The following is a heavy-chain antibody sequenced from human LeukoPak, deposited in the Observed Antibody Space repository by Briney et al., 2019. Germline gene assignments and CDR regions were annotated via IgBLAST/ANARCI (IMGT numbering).Heavy chain of an antibody. CDR3: ARDSSSWYGYAFDI. V-gene: IGHV1-69*01. CDR2: IIPIFGTA. Sequence: SVKVSFKASGGTFSSYVISWVRQAPGQGLEWMGGIIPIFGTANYAQKFQGRVTITADESTSTAYMELSSLRSEDTAVYYCARDSSSWYGYAFDIWGQGTMVTVSS. CDR1: GGTFSSYV. J-gene: IGHJ3*02. D-gene: IGHD6-13*01.